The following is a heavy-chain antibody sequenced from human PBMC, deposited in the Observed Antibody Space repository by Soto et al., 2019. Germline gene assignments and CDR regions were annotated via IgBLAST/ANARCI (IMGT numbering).Heavy chain of an antibody. CDR1: GYTFSNYG. CDR3: ARDRATVTSNDAFDI. Sequence: ASVKVSCKASGYTFSNYGISWVRQAPGQGLERMGWISAYNGNTNYAQKLQGRVTMTTDTSTSTAYMELRSLRSDDTAVYYCARDRATVTSNDAFDIWGQGTMVTVSS. J-gene: IGHJ3*02. CDR2: ISAYNGNT. D-gene: IGHD4-17*01. V-gene: IGHV1-18*04.